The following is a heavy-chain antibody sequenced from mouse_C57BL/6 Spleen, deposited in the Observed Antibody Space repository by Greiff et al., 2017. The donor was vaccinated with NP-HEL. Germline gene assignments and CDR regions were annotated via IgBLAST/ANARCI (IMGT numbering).Heavy chain of an antibody. Sequence: QVHVKQPGAELVKPGASVKLSCKASGYTFTSYWMHWVKQRPGQGLEWIGMIHPNSGSTNYNEKFKSKATLTVDKSSSTAYMQLSSLTSEDSAVYYCARWDITTVVAKDYWGQGTTLTVSS. CDR1: GYTFTSYW. CDR2: IHPNSGST. J-gene: IGHJ2*01. V-gene: IGHV1-64*01. D-gene: IGHD1-1*01. CDR3: ARWDITTVVAKDY.